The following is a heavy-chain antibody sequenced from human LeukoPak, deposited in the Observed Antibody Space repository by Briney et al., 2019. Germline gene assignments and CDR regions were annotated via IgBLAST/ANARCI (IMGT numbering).Heavy chain of an antibody. D-gene: IGHD6-19*01. Sequence: GGSLRLSCAASGFTFSNYWMTWVRQAPGKGLEWVANINQEGNDKYYVDSVKGRFAISRDNAENSLYLQMNSLRAEDTAVYYCARAGLAVAGTPYYFDYWGQGTLVTVSS. V-gene: IGHV3-7*01. CDR3: ARAGLAVAGTPYYFDY. J-gene: IGHJ4*02. CDR2: INQEGNDK. CDR1: GFTFSNYW.